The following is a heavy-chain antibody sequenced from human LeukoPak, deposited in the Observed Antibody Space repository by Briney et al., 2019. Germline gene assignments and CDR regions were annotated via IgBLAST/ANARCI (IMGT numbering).Heavy chain of an antibody. CDR3: AKDYSWDRWNDAFDI. CDR2: IRYDGSNK. V-gene: IGHV3-30*02. Sequence: GGSLRLSCAASGFTFSSYGMHWVRQAPGKGLEWVAFIRYDGSNKYYADSVKGRFTISRDNSKNTLYLQMNSLRAEDTAVYYCAKDYSWDRWNDAFDIWGQGTMVTVSS. J-gene: IGHJ3*02. D-gene: IGHD5-18*01. CDR1: GFTFSSYG.